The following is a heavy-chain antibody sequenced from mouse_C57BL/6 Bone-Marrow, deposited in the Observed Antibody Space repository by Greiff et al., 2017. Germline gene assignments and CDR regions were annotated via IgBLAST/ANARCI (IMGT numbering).Heavy chain of an antibody. V-gene: IGHV1-81*01. D-gene: IGHD1-1*01. CDR3: ARGDYYGRNFDY. CDR1: GYTFTSYG. J-gene: IGHJ2*01. CDR2: IYPRSGNT. Sequence: QVQLQQSGAELARPGASVKLSCKASGYTFTSYGISWVKQRTGQGLEWIGEIYPRSGNTYYNEKFKGKATLTADKSSSTAYMELRSLTSEDSAVYLCARGDYYGRNFDYWGQGTTLTVSS.